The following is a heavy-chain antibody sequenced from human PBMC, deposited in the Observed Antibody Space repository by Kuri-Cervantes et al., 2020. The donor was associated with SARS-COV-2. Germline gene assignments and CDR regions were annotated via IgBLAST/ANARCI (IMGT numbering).Heavy chain of an antibody. D-gene: IGHD2-21*01. Sequence: GESLKISCAASGFTFSSYAMNWVRQAPGKGLEWVSYISSSSSTIYYADSVKGRFTISRDNAKNSLYLHMNSLRGDDTAVYYCARVAGEGPIYYYYMDVWGKGTTVTVSS. V-gene: IGHV3-48*01. CDR3: ARVAGEGPIYYYYMDV. CDR2: ISSSSSTI. J-gene: IGHJ6*03. CDR1: GFTFSSYA.